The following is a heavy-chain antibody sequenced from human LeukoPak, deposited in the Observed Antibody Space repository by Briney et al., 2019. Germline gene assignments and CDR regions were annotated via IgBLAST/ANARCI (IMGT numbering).Heavy chain of an antibody. Sequence: ASVKVSCKASGYTFTGYYMQWVRQAPGQGLEWMGWINPNSGGTNYAQKFQGRVTMTRDTSISTAYMELSSLRSEDTAVYYCARDGLRRPGDGYNPTARFDPWGQGTLVTVSS. CDR2: INPNSGGT. CDR3: ARDGLRRPGDGYNPTARFDP. J-gene: IGHJ5*02. CDR1: GYTFTGYY. V-gene: IGHV1-2*02. D-gene: IGHD5-24*01.